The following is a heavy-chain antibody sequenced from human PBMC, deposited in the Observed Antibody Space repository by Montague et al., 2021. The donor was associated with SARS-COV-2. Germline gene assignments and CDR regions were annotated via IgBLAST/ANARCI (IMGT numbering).Heavy chain of an antibody. CDR3: ARDPDYGDSVGIDY. CDR2: ISYDGINK. Sequence: SLRLSCAASGFTFSSYAMHWVRQAPGKGLEWVAVISYDGINKYYADSVTGRFTISRDNSKNTLYLQMNSLRAEDTAVYYCARDPDYGDSVGIDYWGQGTLVTVSS. J-gene: IGHJ4*02. V-gene: IGHV3-30-3*01. CDR1: GFTFSSYA. D-gene: IGHD4-17*01.